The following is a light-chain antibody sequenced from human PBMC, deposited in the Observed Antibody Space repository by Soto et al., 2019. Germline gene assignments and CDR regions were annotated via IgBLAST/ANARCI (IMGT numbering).Light chain of an antibody. CDR3: AAWDDTSSFV. CDR2: TND. Sequence: QSVLTQPPSASGTPGQRVIISCSGGSSNIGRNTLNWYQHLPGTAPRLLIYTNDQRPSGVPDRFSGSKSGTSASLAISGLQSEDEADYYCAAWDDTSSFVFGTGTKLTVL. V-gene: IGLV1-44*01. J-gene: IGLJ1*01. CDR1: SSNIGRNT.